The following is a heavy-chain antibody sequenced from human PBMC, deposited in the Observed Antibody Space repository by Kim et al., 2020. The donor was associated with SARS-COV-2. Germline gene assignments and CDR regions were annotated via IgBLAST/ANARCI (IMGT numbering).Heavy chain of an antibody. CDR1: GFTFSSYS. D-gene: IGHD6-13*01. Sequence: GGSLRLSCAASGFTFSSYSMNWVRQAPGKGLEWVSYISSSSSTIYYADSVKGRFTISRDNAKNSLYLQMNSLRAEDTAVCYCARDEIAAAGTLDYWGQGTLVTVSS. J-gene: IGHJ4*02. CDR2: ISSSSSTI. V-gene: IGHV3-48*04. CDR3: ARDEIAAAGTLDY.